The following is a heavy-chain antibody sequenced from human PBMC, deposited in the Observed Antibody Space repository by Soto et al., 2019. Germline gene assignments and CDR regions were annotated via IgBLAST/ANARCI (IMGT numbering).Heavy chain of an antibody. D-gene: IGHD6-19*01. CDR2: IKQDGSEK. CDR1: GFTFSSYW. CDR3: ARVMSSGWYEWLKYYYYYVMDV. V-gene: IGHV3-7*03. Sequence: GGSLRLSCAASGFTFSSYWMSWVRQAPGKGLEWVANIKQDGSEKYYVDSVKGRFTISRDNAKNSLYLQMNSLRAEDTAVYYCARVMSSGWYEWLKYYYYYVMDVWGQGTTVTVSS. J-gene: IGHJ6*02.